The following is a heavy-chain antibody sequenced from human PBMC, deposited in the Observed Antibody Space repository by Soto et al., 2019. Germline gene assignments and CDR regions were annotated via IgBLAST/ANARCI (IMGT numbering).Heavy chain of an antibody. V-gene: IGHV3-33*01. CDR2: IWYDGSNK. CDR1: VFTFSSYG. Sequence: GWDLRLSCAESVFTFSSYGMHWFRQAPLNVLEWVAVIWYDGSNKYYADSLKVRFTISRDNSKNTLYLQMNSLRAEDTAVYYCARTGDFWSGYSMNYYYGMDVWGQGTMVTVSS. J-gene: IGHJ6*02. CDR3: ARTGDFWSGYSMNYYYGMDV. D-gene: IGHD3-3*01.